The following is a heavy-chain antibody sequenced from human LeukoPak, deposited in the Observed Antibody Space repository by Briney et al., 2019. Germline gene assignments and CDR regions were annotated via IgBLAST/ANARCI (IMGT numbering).Heavy chain of an antibody. V-gene: IGHV3-53*01. J-gene: IGHJ4*02. CDR1: GLTFADYT. CDR2: IYSGGNT. Sequence: GGSLRLSCAASGLTFADYTMHWVRQAPGKGLEWVSFIYSGGNTYYADSVKGRFTISRDNSKNTFHLQMNSLRAEDTAVYYCARRAGDYSHPYDYWGQGTLVTVSS. CDR3: ARRAGDYSHPYDY. D-gene: IGHD3-22*01.